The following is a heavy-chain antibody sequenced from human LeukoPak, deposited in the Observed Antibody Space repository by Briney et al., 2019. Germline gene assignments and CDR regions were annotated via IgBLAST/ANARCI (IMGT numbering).Heavy chain of an antibody. Sequence: ASVKVSCMASGYTFTGYYMHWVRQAPGQGLEWMGWINPNSGGTNYAQKFQGRVTMTRDTSISTAYMELSRLRSDDTAVYYCARSYYDSSGYSNLGYWGQGTLVTVSS. D-gene: IGHD3-22*01. CDR1: GYTFTGYY. V-gene: IGHV1-2*02. CDR2: INPNSGGT. J-gene: IGHJ4*02. CDR3: ARSYYDSSGYSNLGY.